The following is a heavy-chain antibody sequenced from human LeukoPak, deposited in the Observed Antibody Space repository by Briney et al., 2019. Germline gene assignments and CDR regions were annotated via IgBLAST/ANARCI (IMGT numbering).Heavy chain of an antibody. CDR2: INPNSGNT. D-gene: IGHD3-10*01. J-gene: IGHJ5*02. Sequence: HGASVKVSCKASGYTFTGYYMHWVRQAPGQGLEWMGWINPNSGNTGYAQKFQGRVTMTRNTSISTAYMELSSLRSEDTAVYYCARESGELELVNWFDPWGQGTLVTVSS. V-gene: IGHV1-8*02. CDR3: ARESGELELVNWFDP. CDR1: GYTFTGYY.